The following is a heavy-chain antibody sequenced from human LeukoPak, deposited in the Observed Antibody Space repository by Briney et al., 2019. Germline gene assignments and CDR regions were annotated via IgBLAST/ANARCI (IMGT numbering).Heavy chain of an antibody. CDR2: ISVSGSTM. V-gene: IGHV3-48*03. J-gene: IGHJ4*02. D-gene: IGHD6-19*01. CDR1: GFTFSSYE. CDR3: ARETAVTGLDY. Sequence: PGGSLRLSCAASGFTFSSYEMNWVRQVPGKGLEWVSYISVSGSTMYYAYSVKGRFTISRDNAKNSLYLQMNSLRAEDTAVYYCARETAVTGLDYWGQGTLVTVSS.